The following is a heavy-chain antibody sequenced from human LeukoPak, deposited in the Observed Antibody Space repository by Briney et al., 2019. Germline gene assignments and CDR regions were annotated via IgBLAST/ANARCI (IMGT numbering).Heavy chain of an antibody. CDR2: ISAYNGNT. J-gene: IGHJ6*02. CDR1: GYTFTSYG. CDR3: ARERANYYYGMDV. Sequence: ASVKVSCKASGYTFTSYGFSWVRQAPGQGLEWMGWISAYNGNTNYAQKLQGRVTMTTDSSTSTAYMELRSLRSDDTAVYYCARERANYYYGMDVWGQGTTVTVSS. V-gene: IGHV1-18*01.